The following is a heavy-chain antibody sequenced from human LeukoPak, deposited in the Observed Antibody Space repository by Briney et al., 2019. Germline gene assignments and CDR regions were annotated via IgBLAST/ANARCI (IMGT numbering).Heavy chain of an antibody. CDR2: ISSSSSTI. V-gene: IGHV3-48*04. CDR3: ARDQGFITMIVVVPYYFDY. D-gene: IGHD3-22*01. J-gene: IGHJ4*02. CDR1: GFTLSSYS. Sequence: GGSPRLSCAASGFTLSSYSMNWVRQAPGKGLEWVSYISSSSSTIYYADSVKGRFTISRDNAKNSLYLQMNSLRAEDTAVYYCARDQGFITMIVVVPYYFDYWAREPWSPSPQ.